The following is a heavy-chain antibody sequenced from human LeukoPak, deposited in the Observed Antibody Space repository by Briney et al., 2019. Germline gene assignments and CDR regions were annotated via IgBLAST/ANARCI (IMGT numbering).Heavy chain of an antibody. D-gene: IGHD2-2*01. V-gene: IGHV3-23*01. CDR3: AARSTAAFDV. CDR1: GFTFRRYA. J-gene: IGHJ2*01. CDR2: ISGSGGGT. Sequence: GGSLRLSCAVSGFTFRRYAMSWVRQAPGKGLGWVSDISGSGGGTFYADSLKGRVTISKDKSKSTVYLQMSSLRAEDTAVYYCAARSTAAFDVWGRGTLVIVSS.